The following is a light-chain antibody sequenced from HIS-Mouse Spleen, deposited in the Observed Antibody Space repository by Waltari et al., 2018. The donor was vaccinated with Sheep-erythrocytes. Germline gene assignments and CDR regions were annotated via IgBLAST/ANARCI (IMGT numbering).Light chain of an antibody. J-gene: IGKJ2*01. V-gene: IGKV3-15*01. CDR3: QQYNNWPPPYT. Sequence: EIVMTQSPATLSVSPGERATPSCRASQSVSNKLAWYQQKPGQAPRLLIYGASTRATGIPARFSGSGSGTEFTLTISSMQSEDFAVYYCQQYNNWPPPYTFGQGTKLEIK. CDR2: GAS. CDR1: QSVSNK.